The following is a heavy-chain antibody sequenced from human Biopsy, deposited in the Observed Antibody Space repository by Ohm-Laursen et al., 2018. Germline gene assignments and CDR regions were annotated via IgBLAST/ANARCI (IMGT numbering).Heavy chain of an antibody. V-gene: IGHV4-59*01. J-gene: IGHJ4*02. CDR1: GGSIYNFF. Sequence: GTLSLTCTVSGGSIYNFFWSWIRQPPGKGLGWIGYIYYSGSTNYNPSLKSRVTISVDRSKNHFSLELSSVTAADTAVYYCARVGVGAPSIDYFDSWGQGALVTVSS. CDR2: IYYSGST. D-gene: IGHD1-26*01. CDR3: ARVGVGAPSIDYFDS.